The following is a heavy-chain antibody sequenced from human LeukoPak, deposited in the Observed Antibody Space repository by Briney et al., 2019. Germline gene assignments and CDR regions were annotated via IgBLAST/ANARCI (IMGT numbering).Heavy chain of an antibody. V-gene: IGHV3-21*01. D-gene: IGHD5-18*01. CDR3: ARDAGYGYDRFDY. J-gene: IGHJ4*02. CDR2: ISSGSSAI. CDR1: GFTFTTYS. Sequence: GGSLRLSCEASGFTFTTYSMTWVRQAPGKGLEWVSIISSGSSAIFSADALKGRFTISRDNAKNSLYLQMNSLRAEDTAVYYCARDAGYGYDRFDYWGQGTQVTVSS.